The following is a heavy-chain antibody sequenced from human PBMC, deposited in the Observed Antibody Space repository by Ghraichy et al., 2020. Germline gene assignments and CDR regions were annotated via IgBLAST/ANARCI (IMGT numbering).Heavy chain of an antibody. D-gene: IGHD7-27*01. V-gene: IGHV3-7*01. CDR1: GFTFSSHW. CDR2: IKQDGSEK. Sequence: GGSLRLSCAASGFTFSSHWMSWVRQAPGKGLEWVANIKQDGSEKYFVDSVKGRFTVSRDNSKSSLYLQMNSLRAEDTAVYYCARDPRENWGSRYSYFDPWGQGTLVTVSS. CDR3: ARDPRENWGSRYSYFDP. J-gene: IGHJ5*02.